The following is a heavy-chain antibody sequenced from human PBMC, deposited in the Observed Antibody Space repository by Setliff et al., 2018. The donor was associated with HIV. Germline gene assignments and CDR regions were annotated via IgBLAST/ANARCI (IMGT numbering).Heavy chain of an antibody. Sequence: PGESLKISCAASGFTFIDYAMNWVRQAPGKGLEWVSYISKSGNTIHYAGSVKGRFTISRDNAKNSLYLQMNSLRAEDTAVYYCAKDIVAPGLFLDYWGQGTLVTVSS. CDR2: ISKSGNTI. CDR1: GFTFIDYA. V-gene: IGHV3-48*04. CDR3: AKDIVAPGLFLDY. J-gene: IGHJ4*02. D-gene: IGHD3-16*02.